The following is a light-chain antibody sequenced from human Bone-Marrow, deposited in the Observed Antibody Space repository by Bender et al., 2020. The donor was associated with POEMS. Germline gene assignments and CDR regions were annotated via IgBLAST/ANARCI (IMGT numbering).Light chain of an antibody. CDR2: ANI. Sequence: QSMLTQPPSVSGAPGQRVTISCTGSSSNIGAGYDVNWYQQLPGAAPKLLIFANIHLPSGVPARFSGSKSGTSASLAISDIQSEDEGDYYCSSWDDSLSGWVFGGGTKLTVL. V-gene: IGLV1-40*01. CDR3: SSWDDSLSGWV. CDR1: SSNIGAGYD. J-gene: IGLJ3*02.